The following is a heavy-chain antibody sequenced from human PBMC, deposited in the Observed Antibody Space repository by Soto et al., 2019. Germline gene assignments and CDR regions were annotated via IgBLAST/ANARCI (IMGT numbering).Heavy chain of an antibody. CDR3: ARPSGRITIFGVVIGPFDL. CDR2: IYYSGST. D-gene: IGHD3-3*01. Sequence: TLSLTCTVSGGSISSSSYYWGWIRQPPGKGLEGIGSIYYSGSTHYNPSLKSRVTISVDTSKNQSSLKLSSVTAADTAEYYCARPSGRITIFGVVIGPFDLWGQGTLVTVSS. V-gene: IGHV4-39*01. CDR1: GGSISSSSYY. J-gene: IGHJ5*02.